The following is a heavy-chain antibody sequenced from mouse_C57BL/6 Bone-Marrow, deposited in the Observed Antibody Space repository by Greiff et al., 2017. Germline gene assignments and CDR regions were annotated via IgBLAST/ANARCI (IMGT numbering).Heavy chain of an antibody. CDR3: AVDYYGSSYPYWYCEV. CDR1: GFNIKNTY. CDR2: IDPANGNT. J-gene: IGHJ1*03. D-gene: IGHD1-1*01. V-gene: IGHV14-3*01. Sequence: VQLKQSVAELVRPGASVKLSCTASGFNIKNTYMHWVKQRPEQGLEWIGRIDPANGNTKYAPKFQGKATITADTSSNTAYLQLSSLTSEDTASYYCAVDYYGSSYPYWYCEVWGTGTTVTVSS.